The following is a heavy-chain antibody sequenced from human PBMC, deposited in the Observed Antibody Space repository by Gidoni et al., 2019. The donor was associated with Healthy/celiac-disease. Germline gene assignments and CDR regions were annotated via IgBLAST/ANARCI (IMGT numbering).Heavy chain of an antibody. J-gene: IGHJ6*03. CDR2: INHSGST. CDR3: ARGGGLYYDILTQKTYYYYYYMDV. Sequence: QVQLQQWGAGLLKPSETLSLTCAVYGGSFSGYYWSWIRQPPGKGREWIGEINHSGSTNYNPSLKSRVTISVDTSKNQFSLKLSSVTAADTAVYYCARGGGLYYDILTQKTYYYYYYMDVWGKGTTVTVSS. D-gene: IGHD3-9*01. CDR1: GGSFSGYY. V-gene: IGHV4-34*01.